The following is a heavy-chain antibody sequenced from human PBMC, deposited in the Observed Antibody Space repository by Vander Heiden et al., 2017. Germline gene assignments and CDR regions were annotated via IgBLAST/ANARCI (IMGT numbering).Heavy chain of an antibody. CDR2: IKSKTDGGTT. CDR1: GFTFSNAW. D-gene: IGHD2-21*02. CDR3: GTYGGNSPIDY. V-gene: IGHV3-15*01. J-gene: IGHJ4*02. Sequence: EVQLVESGGGLVKPGGSLRLSCAASGFTFSNAWRSWVRQGPGKGLEWVGRIKSKTDGGTTDYAAPVKGRFTISRDDSKNTLYLQMNSLKTEDTAVYYCGTYGGNSPIDYWGQGTLVTVSS.